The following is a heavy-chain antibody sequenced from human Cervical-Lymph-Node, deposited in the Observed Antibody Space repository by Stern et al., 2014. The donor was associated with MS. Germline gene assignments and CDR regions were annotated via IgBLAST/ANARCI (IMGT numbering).Heavy chain of an antibody. J-gene: IGHJ3*02. CDR1: GYSLTNYG. Sequence: QDQLVQSGAEVKKPGASVKVSCKASGYSLTNYGISWVRQAPGLGLEWMGWISVHNGNTNYAQKFQGRVTMTTDTSTSTAYMDLRSLRSDDTAVYFCASGRLRLGELSFGFDIWGQGTMVTVSS. V-gene: IGHV1-18*01. CDR3: ASGRLRLGELSFGFDI. D-gene: IGHD3-16*02. CDR2: ISVHNGNT.